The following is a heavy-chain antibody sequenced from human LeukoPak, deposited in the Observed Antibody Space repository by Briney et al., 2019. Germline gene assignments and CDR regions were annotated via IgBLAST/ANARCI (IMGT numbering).Heavy chain of an antibody. V-gene: IGHV1-2*02. D-gene: IGHD2-2*02. CDR3: ARDLLDIVVVPAAIGPYYYMDV. CDR2: INPNSGGT. CDR1: GYTFTGYY. Sequence: ASVKVSCKASGYTFTGYYMHWVRQAPGQGLEWMGWINPNSGGTNYAQKFQGRVTMTRDTSISTAYMELSRLRSDDTAVYYCARDLLDIVVVPAAIGPYYYMDVWGKGTTVTVSS. J-gene: IGHJ6*03.